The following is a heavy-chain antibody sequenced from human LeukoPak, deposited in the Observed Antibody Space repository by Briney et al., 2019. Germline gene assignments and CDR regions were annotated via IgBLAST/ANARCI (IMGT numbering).Heavy chain of an antibody. J-gene: IGHJ4*02. CDR1: GFTFGNYG. CDR2: ISDGGGST. D-gene: IGHD3-3*01. CDR3: AREVKGGLNYDFWSGYYGIYFDY. Sequence: PGGSLRLSCAASGFTFGNYGMNWVRQAPGKGLEWVSAISDGGGSTYYADSVKGRFTISRDNFKNTLYVRMNSLRAEDTAVYYCAREVKGGLNYDFWSGYYGIYFDYWGQGTLVTVSS. V-gene: IGHV3-23*01.